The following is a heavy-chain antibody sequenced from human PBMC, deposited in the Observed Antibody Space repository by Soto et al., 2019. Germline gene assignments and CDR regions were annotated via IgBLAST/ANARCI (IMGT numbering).Heavy chain of an antibody. V-gene: IGHV1-18*04. D-gene: IGHD6-13*01. Sequence: VELMQSGGELKKPGASVNVSCKTSGYTFFSYGISWVRQAPGQGLEWMGWVSGYNGHTNYAQKFKDRVSMTRDISTATAYMELRSLRSDDTAVYYCATRDSSRFYWGQGTLVTVSS. CDR2: VSGYNGHT. CDR3: ATRDSSRFY. CDR1: GYTFFSYG. J-gene: IGHJ4*02.